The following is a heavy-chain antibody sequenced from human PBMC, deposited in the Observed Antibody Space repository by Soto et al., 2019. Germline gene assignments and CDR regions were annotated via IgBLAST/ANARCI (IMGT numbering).Heavy chain of an antibody. CDR2: IYYSGST. J-gene: IGHJ3*02. D-gene: IGHD5-18*01. V-gene: IGHV4-30-4*08. CDR1: DGSISSGDYY. Sequence: SETLSHTSTVSDGSISSGDYYWSRIRKPPGKGLEWIGYIYYSGSTYYNPSLKSRVTISVDTSKNQFSLKLSSVTAADTAVYYCAKTLKDNTAIVRAHDAFDIWGQGTMVTVSS. CDR3: AKTLKDNTAIVRAHDAFDI.